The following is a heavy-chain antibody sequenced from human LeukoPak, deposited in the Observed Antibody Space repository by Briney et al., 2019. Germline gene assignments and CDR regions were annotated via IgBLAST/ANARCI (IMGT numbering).Heavy chain of an antibody. D-gene: IGHD3-9*01. Sequence: RPSGTLSLTCAVSGVSVSSSYWWNWVRQPPGKGLEWIGYIYYSGSTNYNPSLKSRVTISVDTSKNQFSLKLSSVTAADTAVYYCARVILTAYHHDAFDIWGQGTMVTVSS. CDR2: IYYSGST. V-gene: IGHV4-4*02. CDR3: ARVILTAYHHDAFDI. J-gene: IGHJ3*02. CDR1: GVSVSSSYW.